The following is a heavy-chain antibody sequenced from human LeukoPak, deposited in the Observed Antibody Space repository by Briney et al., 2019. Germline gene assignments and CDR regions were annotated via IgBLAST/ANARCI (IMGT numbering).Heavy chain of an antibody. CDR2: IYYSGST. J-gene: IGHJ4*02. V-gene: IGHV4-59*12. D-gene: IGHD3-10*01. Sequence: SETLSLTCTVSGGSISSYYWSWIRQPPGKGLEWIGYIYYSGSTNYNPSLKSRVTISVDTSKNRFSLKLSSVTAADTAVYYCARDLLYYYGSGSYVDYWGQGTLVTVSS. CDR3: ARDLLYYYGSGSYVDY. CDR1: GGSISSYY.